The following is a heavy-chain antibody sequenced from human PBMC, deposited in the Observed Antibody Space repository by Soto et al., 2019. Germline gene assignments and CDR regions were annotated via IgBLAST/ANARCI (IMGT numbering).Heavy chain of an antibody. D-gene: IGHD1-1*01. CDR3: ARDGPAELEPETNYYYYYYGMDV. CDR2: ISSSSSYI. Sequence: GGSLRLSCAASGFTFSSYSMNWVRQAPGKGLEWVSSISSSSSYIYYADSVKGRFTISRDNAENSLYLQMNSLRAEDTAVYYCARDGPAELEPETNYYYYYYGMDVWGQGTTVTVSS. J-gene: IGHJ6*02. CDR1: GFTFSSYS. V-gene: IGHV3-21*01.